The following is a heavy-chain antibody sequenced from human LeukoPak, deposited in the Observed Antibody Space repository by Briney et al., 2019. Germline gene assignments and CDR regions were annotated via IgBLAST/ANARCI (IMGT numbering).Heavy chain of an antibody. CDR1: GYTFTNNA. CDR2: INTNTGNP. CDR3: ARDAKDGYNPSFDY. Sequence: APVKVSCKASGYTFTNNAINWVRQAPGQGLEWMGWINTNTGNPTYAQDFTGRFVFSLRTSASTTYLQINSLKAEDTAVYYCARDAKDGYNPSFDYWGQGTLVTVSS. V-gene: IGHV7-4-1*02. D-gene: IGHD5-24*01. J-gene: IGHJ4*02.